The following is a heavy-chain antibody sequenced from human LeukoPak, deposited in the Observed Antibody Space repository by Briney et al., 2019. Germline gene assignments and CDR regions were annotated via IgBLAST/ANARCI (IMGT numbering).Heavy chain of an antibody. Sequence: GGSLRLSCAASGFTFSDYYMSWIRQAPGKGLEWGSYISSSSSYTNYADSVKGRFTISRDNAKNSLYLQMNSLRAEDTAVYYCAINSIVVPAAMDFDYWGQGTLVTVSS. J-gene: IGHJ4*02. CDR2: ISSSSSYT. CDR3: AINSIVVPAAMDFDY. D-gene: IGHD2-2*01. CDR1: GFTFSDYY. V-gene: IGHV3-11*06.